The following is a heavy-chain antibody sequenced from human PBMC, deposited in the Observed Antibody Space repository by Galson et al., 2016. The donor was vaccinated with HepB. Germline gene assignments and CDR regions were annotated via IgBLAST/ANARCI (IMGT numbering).Heavy chain of an antibody. Sequence: SLRLSCAASGFTFSTYGMHWVRQAPGKGLEWVALISYDGKSESYADSVKGRFTISRDSSKNTLYLQMNSLRAEDTAVYYCARNRHCSGGSCYGAWGQGTLVTVSS. CDR1: GFTFSTYG. J-gene: IGHJ5*02. CDR2: ISYDGKSE. CDR3: ARNRHCSGGSCYGA. D-gene: IGHD2-15*01. V-gene: IGHV3-30*03.